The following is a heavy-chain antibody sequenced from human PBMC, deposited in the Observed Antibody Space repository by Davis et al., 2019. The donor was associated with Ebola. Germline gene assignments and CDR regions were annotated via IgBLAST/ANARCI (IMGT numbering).Heavy chain of an antibody. D-gene: IGHD2-2*02. Sequence: ASVKVSCKASGYTFTSYGINWVRQAPGQGPEWMGWTSTYNGNTKYVEKLQGRVTMTTDTSTSTAYMELRSLRSDDTAVYYCARETPVYRYGLDVWGQGTTVTVSS. CDR2: TSTYNGNT. J-gene: IGHJ6*02. V-gene: IGHV1-18*04. CDR1: GYTFTSYG. CDR3: ARETPVYRYGLDV.